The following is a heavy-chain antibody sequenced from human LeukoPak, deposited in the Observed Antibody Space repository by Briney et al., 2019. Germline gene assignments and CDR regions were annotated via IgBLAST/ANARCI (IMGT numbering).Heavy chain of an antibody. D-gene: IGHD5-12*01. CDR1: GFTFSSYS. CDR3: AREPPAQYSAYDGRGY. Sequence: KPGGSLRLSCAASGFTFSSYSINWVRQAPGKGLEWVSSISSSSNYIYYADSVKGRFTISRDNAKNTLYLQMNSLRAEDTAVYYRAREPPAQYSAYDGRGYWGQGTLVTVSS. V-gene: IGHV3-21*06. CDR2: ISSSSNYI. J-gene: IGHJ4*02.